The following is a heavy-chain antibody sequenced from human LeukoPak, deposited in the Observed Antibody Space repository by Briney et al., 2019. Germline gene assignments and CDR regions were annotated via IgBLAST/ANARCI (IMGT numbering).Heavy chain of an antibody. CDR1: GFSFSSYG. CDR3: AKTKPVPAAGYYYYYMDA. Sequence: GGSLRLSCAASGFSFSSYGMHWVRQAPGKGLEWVAFIRYDGSNKYYADSVKGRFTISRDNSKNTLYLQMNSLRAEDTAVYYCAKTKPVPAAGYYYYYMDAWGKGTTVTVSS. D-gene: IGHD2-2*01. CDR2: IRYDGSNK. J-gene: IGHJ6*03. V-gene: IGHV3-30*02.